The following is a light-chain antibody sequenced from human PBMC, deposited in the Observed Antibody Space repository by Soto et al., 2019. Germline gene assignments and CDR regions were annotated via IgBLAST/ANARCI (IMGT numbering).Light chain of an antibody. CDR3: XQXXSFPPWT. CDR1: XGISSW. CDR2: AAS. V-gene: IGKV1-12*01. J-gene: IGKJ1*01. Sequence: DIQMTQSPSSVXAXXXXRVTITCRASXGISSWLAWYQQKPGKAPKLLIYAASSLQSGVPSRFSGSGSGTDFTLTISSLQPEXXAXYXCXQXXSFPPWTFGQGTKVEIK.